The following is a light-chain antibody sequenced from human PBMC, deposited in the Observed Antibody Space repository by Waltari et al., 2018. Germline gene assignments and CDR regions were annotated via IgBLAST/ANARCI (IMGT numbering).Light chain of an antibody. V-gene: IGLV3-1*01. CDR3: QAWDSSSTVV. CDR1: NLGKRY. CDR2: QDN. J-gene: IGLJ2*01. Sequence: SYELTQPPSVSVSPGQTASITCSGYNLGKRYVSWYKQAPGQSPILVLYQDNKRPPGIPGRFSGSHSGNTATLTISVTQAVDEADYSCQAWDSSSTVVFGGGTKLTVL.